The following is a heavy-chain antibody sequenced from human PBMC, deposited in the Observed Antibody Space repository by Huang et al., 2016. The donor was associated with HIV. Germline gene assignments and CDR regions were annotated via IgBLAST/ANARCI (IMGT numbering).Heavy chain of an antibody. CDR3: VKDQGHTFMVRYHFDF. CDR1: GFTFSTYG. CDR2: IAYDGREK. V-gene: IGHV3-30*18. Sequence: QVQLVESGGGVVQPGRSLRLSCAASGFTFSTYGMQWVRQGTGKGVEWGTGIAYDGREKYYADAVKGRFTSSRDNSNNTVYLQMNSLRADDTAVYYCVKDQGHTFMVRYHFDFWGQGTLVTVSS. J-gene: IGHJ4*02. D-gene: IGHD3-10*01.